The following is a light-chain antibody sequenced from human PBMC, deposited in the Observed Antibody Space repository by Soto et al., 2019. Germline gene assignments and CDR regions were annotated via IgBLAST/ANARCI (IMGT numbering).Light chain of an antibody. V-gene: IGKV1-5*03. Sequence: DIQMTQSPSTLSASVVDRVNITCRASQSISSWLAWYQPKPGKAPKLLIYKASSLESGVPSRFSGSGSGTEFTLTISSLQPDDFATYYCQQYNSYSWKCGQGTKGDI. J-gene: IGKJ1*01. CDR2: KAS. CDR1: QSISSW. CDR3: QQYNSYSWK.